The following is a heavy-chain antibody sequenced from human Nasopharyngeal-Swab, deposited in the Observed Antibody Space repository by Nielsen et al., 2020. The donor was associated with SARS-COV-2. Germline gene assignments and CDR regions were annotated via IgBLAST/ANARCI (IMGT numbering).Heavy chain of an antibody. CDR3: ARSSDTAMVSRYYYYGMDV. Sequence: GGSLRLSCKGSGYSFTSYWIGWVRQMPGKGLEWMGIIYPGDSDTRYSPSFQGQVTIPADKSISTAYLQWSSLKASDTAMYYCARSSDTAMVSRYYYYGMDVWGQGTTVTVSS. CDR1: GYSFTSYW. V-gene: IGHV5-51*01. CDR2: IYPGDSDT. J-gene: IGHJ6*02. D-gene: IGHD5-18*01.